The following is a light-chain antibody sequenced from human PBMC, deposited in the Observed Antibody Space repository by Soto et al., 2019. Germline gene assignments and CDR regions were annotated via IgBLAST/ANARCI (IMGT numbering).Light chain of an antibody. V-gene: IGLV1-44*01. CDR3: AAWDDSLNGLV. CDR1: SSNIGSNT. CDR2: SNN. Sequence: QSVPTQPPSASGTPGQGVTISCSGSSSNIGSNTVNWYQQLPGTAPKLLIYSNNQRPSGVPDRFSGSKSGTSASLAISGLQSEDEADYYCAAWDDSLNGLVFGGGTKVTVL. J-gene: IGLJ3*02.